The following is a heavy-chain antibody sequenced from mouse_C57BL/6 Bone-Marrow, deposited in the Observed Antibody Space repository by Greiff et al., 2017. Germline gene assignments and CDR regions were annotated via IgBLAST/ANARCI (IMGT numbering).Heavy chain of an antibody. Sequence: DVKLVESGGGLVQPGGSLKLSCAASGFTFSDYYMYWVRQTPEKRLEWVAYISNGGGSTYYPDTVKGRFTISRDNAKNTLYLQMSRLKSEDTAMYYCARHGYIAYWGQGTLVTVSA. J-gene: IGHJ3*01. V-gene: IGHV5-12*01. CDR1: GFTFSDYY. CDR2: ISNGGGST. D-gene: IGHD1-3*01. CDR3: ARHGYIAY.